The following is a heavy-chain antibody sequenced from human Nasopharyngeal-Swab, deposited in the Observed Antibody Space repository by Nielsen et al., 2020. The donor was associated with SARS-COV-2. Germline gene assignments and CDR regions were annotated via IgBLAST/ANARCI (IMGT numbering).Heavy chain of an antibody. Sequence: GESLKISCAASGFTFSSYGMHWVRQAPGKGLEWVAVISYDGSNKYYADSVKGRFTISRDNSKNTLYLQMNSLRAGDTAVYYSAKDKRYFDWDGMDVWGQGTTVTVSS. D-gene: IGHD3-9*01. J-gene: IGHJ6*02. V-gene: IGHV3-30*18. CDR3: AKDKRYFDWDGMDV. CDR2: ISYDGSNK. CDR1: GFTFSSYG.